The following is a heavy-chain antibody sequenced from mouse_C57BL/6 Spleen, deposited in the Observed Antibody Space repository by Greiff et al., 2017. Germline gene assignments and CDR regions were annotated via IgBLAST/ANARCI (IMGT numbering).Heavy chain of an antibody. CDR1: GFNIKDDY. D-gene: IGHD1-1*01. J-gene: IGHJ2*01. CDR2: LDPENGDT. Sequence: EVKLMEPGAELVRPGASVKLSCTASGFNIKDDYMHWVKQRPDQGLAWIGWLDPENGDTEYASKFQGKATITADTSSNTAYLQLSSLTSEDTAVYYCTRAATVYFDYWGQGTTLTVSS. V-gene: IGHV14-4*01. CDR3: TRAATVYFDY.